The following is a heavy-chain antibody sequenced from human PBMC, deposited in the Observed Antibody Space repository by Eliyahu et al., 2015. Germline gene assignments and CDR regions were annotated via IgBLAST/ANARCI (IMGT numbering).Heavy chain of an antibody. D-gene: IGHD1-1*01. CDR2: ISGSGGST. Sequence: EVQLLESGGGLVQPGGSLRLSCAASGFPFSSYAMSWVRQAPGKGLEWVSAISGSGGSTYYADSVKGRFTISRDNSKNTLYLQMNSLRAEDTAVYYCAKVWKIVGSASPAQTNFQHWGQGTLVTVSS. CDR1: GFPFSSYA. V-gene: IGHV3-23*01. CDR3: AKVWKIVGSASPAQTNFQH. J-gene: IGHJ1*01.